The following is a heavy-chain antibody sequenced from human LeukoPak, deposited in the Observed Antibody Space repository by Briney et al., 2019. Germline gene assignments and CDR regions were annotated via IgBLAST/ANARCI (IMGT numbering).Heavy chain of an antibody. V-gene: IGHV4-4*02. CDR2: IYHSGST. Sequence: PSETLSLTCAVSGGSISSSNWWSWVRQPPGKGLEWIGEIYHSGSTNYNPSLKSRVTISVDTSKNLFSLKLSSVTAADTALYYCARDSRTSAGPRFDPWGQGTLVTVSS. D-gene: IGHD6-13*01. CDR1: GGSISSSNW. CDR3: ARDSRTSAGPRFDP. J-gene: IGHJ5*02.